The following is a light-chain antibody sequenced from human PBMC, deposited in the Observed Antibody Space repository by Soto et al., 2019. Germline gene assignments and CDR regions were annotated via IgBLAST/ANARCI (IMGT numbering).Light chain of an antibody. V-gene: IGKV3-20*01. Sequence: EIVLTQSPGTLSLSPGERATLSCRASHSVSSTYLAWYQQKPGQAPRLLIFGASSRCTGIPDMFSGSGCGTDLFLTISSMEPEDFAEYYCQQYGSSPPYTFGRGTKLEIK. CDR1: HSVSSTY. CDR3: QQYGSSPPYT. J-gene: IGKJ2*01. CDR2: GAS.